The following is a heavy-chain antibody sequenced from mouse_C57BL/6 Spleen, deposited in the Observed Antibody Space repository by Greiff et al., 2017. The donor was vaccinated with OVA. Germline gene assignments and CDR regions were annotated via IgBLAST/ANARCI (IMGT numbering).Heavy chain of an antibody. J-gene: IGHJ4*01. CDR2: IYPGDGDT. Sequence: VQLQQSGPELVKPGASVKISCKASGYAFSSSWMNWVKQRPGKGLEWIGRIYPGDGDTNYNGKFKGKATLTADKSSSTAYMQLSSLTSEDSAVYCCARDYGYDIYAMDYWGQGTSVTVSS. CDR1: GYAFSSSW. CDR3: ARDYGYDIYAMDY. V-gene: IGHV1-82*01. D-gene: IGHD2-2*01.